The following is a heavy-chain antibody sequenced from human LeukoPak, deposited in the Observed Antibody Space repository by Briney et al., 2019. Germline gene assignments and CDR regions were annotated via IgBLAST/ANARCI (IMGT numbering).Heavy chain of an antibody. CDR2: IIPIFGTA. CDR1: GYTFTSYY. J-gene: IGHJ4*02. Sequence: SVKVSCKASGYTFTSYYMHWVRQAPGQGLEWMGGIIPIFGTANYAQKFQGRVTITADESTTTAYMELSSLRSEDTAVYYCARERQQLPGFDYWGQGTLVTVSS. V-gene: IGHV1-69*13. D-gene: IGHD6-13*01. CDR3: ARERQQLPGFDY.